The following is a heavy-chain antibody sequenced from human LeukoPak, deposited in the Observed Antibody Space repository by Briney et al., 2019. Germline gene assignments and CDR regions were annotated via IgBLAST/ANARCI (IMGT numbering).Heavy chain of an antibody. Sequence: SETLSLTCTVSGGSISSSSYYWSWIRQPPGKGLEWIGYIYYSGSTNYNPSLKSRVTISVDTSKNQFSLKLSSVTAADTAVYYCARDLPYYYDSSGYRAFDIWGQGTMVTVSS. D-gene: IGHD3-22*01. CDR2: IYYSGST. J-gene: IGHJ3*02. CDR3: ARDLPYYYDSSGYRAFDI. V-gene: IGHV4-61*01. CDR1: GGSISSSSYY.